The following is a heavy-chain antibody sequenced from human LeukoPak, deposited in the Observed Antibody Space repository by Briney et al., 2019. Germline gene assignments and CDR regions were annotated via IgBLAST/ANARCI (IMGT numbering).Heavy chain of an antibody. D-gene: IGHD3-16*02. V-gene: IGHV4-30-4*01. J-gene: IGHJ4*02. Sequence: SETLSLTCTVSGGSISSGDYYWSWIRQPPGKGLEWIGYIYYSGSTYYNPSLKSRVTISVDTSKNQFSLKLSSVTAADTAVYYCARESARMITFGGVIVAGLNYFDYWGQGTLVTVSS. CDR2: IYYSGST. CDR1: GGSISSGDYY. CDR3: ARESARMITFGGVIVAGLNYFDY.